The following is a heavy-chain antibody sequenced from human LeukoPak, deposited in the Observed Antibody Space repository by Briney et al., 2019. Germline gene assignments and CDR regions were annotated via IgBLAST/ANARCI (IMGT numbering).Heavy chain of an antibody. D-gene: IGHD4-17*01. CDR1: GFTFSSYA. V-gene: IGHV3-23*01. CDR2: ISGSGGST. J-gene: IGHJ5*02. CDR3: AKDRFGDYAGWFDP. Sequence: PGGSLRLSCAASGFTFSSYAMSWVRQAPGKGLEWVSAISGSGGSTYYADSVKGRFTISRDNSKNALYLQMNSLRAEDTAVYYCAKDRFGDYAGWFDPWGQGTLVTVSS.